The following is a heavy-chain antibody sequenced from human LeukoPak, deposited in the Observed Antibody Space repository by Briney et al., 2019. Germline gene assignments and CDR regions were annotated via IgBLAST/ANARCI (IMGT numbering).Heavy chain of an antibody. Sequence: AGGSLRPSCAASGFTFSSYGMHWVRQAPGKGLEWVAFIRYDGSNKYYADYVKGRFTISRDNSKNTLYLQINSLRAEDTAVYYCAKVIGWLRFHYFDYWGQGTLVTVSS. CDR3: AKVIGWLRFHYFDY. D-gene: IGHD5-12*01. V-gene: IGHV3-30*02. CDR2: IRYDGSNK. J-gene: IGHJ4*02. CDR1: GFTFSSYG.